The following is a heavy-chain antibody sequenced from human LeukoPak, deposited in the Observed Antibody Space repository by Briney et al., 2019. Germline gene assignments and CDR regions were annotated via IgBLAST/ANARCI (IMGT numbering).Heavy chain of an antibody. J-gene: IGHJ6*02. CDR1: GGTFSSYA. Sequence: SVKVSCKASGGTFSSYAISWVRQAPGQGLVWMGGIIPIFGTANYAQKFQGRVTITADESTSTAYMELSSLRSEDTAVYYCARDQQLAEYYYYYGMDVWGQGTTVTVSS. CDR2: IIPIFGTA. CDR3: ARDQQLAEYYYYYGMDV. V-gene: IGHV1-69*13. D-gene: IGHD6-6*01.